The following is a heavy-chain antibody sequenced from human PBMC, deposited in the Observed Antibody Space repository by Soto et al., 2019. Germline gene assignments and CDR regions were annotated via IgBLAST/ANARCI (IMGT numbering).Heavy chain of an antibody. CDR2: ISGSGNYT. V-gene: IGHV3-21*06. J-gene: IGHJ4*02. D-gene: IGHD4-4*01. CDR3: AREGINNYKEFYFDS. Sequence: EVQLVESGGGLVKPGGSLKLSCAASGFAFSTYSMSWVRQAPGKGLEWVSSISGSGNYTHYADFLRGRFTISRDNAKTSLFLQMDSLRAEDTAVYYCAREGINNYKEFYFDSWGQGTVVTVSS. CDR1: GFAFSTYS.